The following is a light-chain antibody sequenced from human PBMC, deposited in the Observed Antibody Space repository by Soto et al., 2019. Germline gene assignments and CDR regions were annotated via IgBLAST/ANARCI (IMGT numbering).Light chain of an antibody. CDR3: SSYISSSTFVV. CDR2: EVS. CDR1: SRDVGGYNY. V-gene: IGLV2-14*01. J-gene: IGLJ3*02. Sequence: QSVLTQPASVSGYPGQSITISCTGTSRDVGGYNYVSWHQQHPGKAPKVIITEVSNRPSGVSNRFSGSKSGNTASLTISGLQAEDEADYYCSSYISSSTFVVFGGGTKLTVL.